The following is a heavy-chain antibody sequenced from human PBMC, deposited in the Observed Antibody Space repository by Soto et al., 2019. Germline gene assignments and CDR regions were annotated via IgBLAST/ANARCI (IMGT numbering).Heavy chain of an antibody. CDR2: IIPIFGTA. Sequence: SVKVSCKASGGTFSSYAISWVRQAPGQGLEWMGGIIPIFGTANYAQKFQGRVTITADESTSTAYVELSSLRSEDTAVYYCARDRGTMVRGVSYYYYYGMDVWGQGTTVTVSS. V-gene: IGHV1-69*13. D-gene: IGHD3-10*01. J-gene: IGHJ6*02. CDR1: GGTFSSYA. CDR3: ARDRGTMVRGVSYYYYYGMDV.